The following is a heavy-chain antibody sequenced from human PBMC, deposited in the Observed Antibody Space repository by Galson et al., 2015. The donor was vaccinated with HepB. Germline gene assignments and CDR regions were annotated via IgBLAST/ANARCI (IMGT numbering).Heavy chain of an antibody. CDR2: ISSSSSTI. J-gene: IGHJ4*02. V-gene: IGHV3-11*01. Sequence: SLRLSCAASGFTFSDYYMTWIRQAPGKGLEWVSYISSSSSTIHYADSVKGRFTISRDNAKNSLYLQMNSLRAEDTAVYYCARDTRGYSGYDRGPSIDYWGQGILVTVSS. CDR1: GFTFSDYY. CDR3: ARDTRGYSGYDRGPSIDY. D-gene: IGHD5-12*01.